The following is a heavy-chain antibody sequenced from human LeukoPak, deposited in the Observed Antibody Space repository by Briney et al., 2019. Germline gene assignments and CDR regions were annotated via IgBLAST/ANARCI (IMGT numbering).Heavy chain of an antibody. V-gene: IGHV3-74*01. CDR2: INSDGSST. J-gene: IGHJ6*03. D-gene: IGHD3-3*01. CDR3: ARGTSIFGVVTFYYYYYMDV. Sequence: GGSLRLSCAASGFTFSHYWMHWVRQAPGKGLVWVSRINSDGSSTTYADSVKGRFTISRDNAKNTLYLQMSSLRAEDTAVYYCARGTSIFGVVTFYYYYYMDVWGKGTTVTVSS. CDR1: GFTFSHYW.